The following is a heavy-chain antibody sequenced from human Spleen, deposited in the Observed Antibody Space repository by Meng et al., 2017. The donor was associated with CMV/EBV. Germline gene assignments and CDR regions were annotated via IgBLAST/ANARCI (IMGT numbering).Heavy chain of an antibody. Sequence: VKVSCKASGYTFTGQYMHWVRQAPGQGLEWMGWINPNNGGTNYAQKFQGRVTMTRDTSISTAYMELSRLRSDDTALYYCAKGGRVTVFGVVHDTFDIWGQGTMVTVSS. CDR1: GYTFTGQY. J-gene: IGHJ3*02. CDR2: INPNNGGT. CDR3: AKGGRVTVFGVVHDTFDI. D-gene: IGHD3-3*01. V-gene: IGHV1-2*02.